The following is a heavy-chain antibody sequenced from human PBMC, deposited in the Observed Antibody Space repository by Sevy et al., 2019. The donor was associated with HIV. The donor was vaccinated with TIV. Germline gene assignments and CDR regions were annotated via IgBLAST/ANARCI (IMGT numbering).Heavy chain of an antibody. V-gene: IGHV1-2*06. CDR3: ARLYYDSSGYLYYFDY. CDR1: GYTFTGYY. J-gene: IGHJ4*02. D-gene: IGHD3-22*01. Sequence: ASVKVSCKASGYTFTGYYMHWVRQAPGQGLEWMGRINPNSGGTNYAQKFQGSVTMTRDTSISTAYMELSRLRSDDTAVYYCARLYYDSSGYLYYFDYWGQGTLVTVSS. CDR2: INPNSGGT.